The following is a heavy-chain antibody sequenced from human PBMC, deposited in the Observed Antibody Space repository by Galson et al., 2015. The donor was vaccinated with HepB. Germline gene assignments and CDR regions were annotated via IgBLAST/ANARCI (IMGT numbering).Heavy chain of an antibody. Sequence: SLRLSCAASGFTFRNCAMSWVRQAPGRGLEWVSGMSGSGGNTYYADSVKGRFTISRDNSKNTVFLQMNGLRGEDTAVYYYAKVGVSEFEYTYGYEGMGYWGQGTLVTVSS. V-gene: IGHV3-23*01. J-gene: IGHJ4*02. CDR1: GFTFRNCA. D-gene: IGHD5-18*01. CDR2: MSGSGGNT. CDR3: AKVGVSEFEYTYGYEGMGY.